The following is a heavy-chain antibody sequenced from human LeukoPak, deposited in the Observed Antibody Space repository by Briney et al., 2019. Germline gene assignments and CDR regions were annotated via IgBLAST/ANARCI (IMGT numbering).Heavy chain of an antibody. CDR1: GFTFSSYW. CDR3: ARDPDYGGSGFFGDS. J-gene: IGHJ4*02. D-gene: IGHD4-23*01. V-gene: IGHV3-7*01. CDR2: IQQDGSGK. Sequence: PVGSLRLSCAASGFTFSSYWMTWVRQAPGKGLEWVANIQQDGSGKYYVDSVKGRFTISRDNAKNSLYLQMNSLRAEDTAVYYCARDPDYGGSGFFGDSWGQGTLVTVSS.